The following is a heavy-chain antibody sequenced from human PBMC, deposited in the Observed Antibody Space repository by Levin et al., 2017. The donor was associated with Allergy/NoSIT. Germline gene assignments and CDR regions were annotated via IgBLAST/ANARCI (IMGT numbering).Heavy chain of an antibody. J-gene: IGHJ4*02. Sequence: ESLKISCTVSGGSISSYYWSWIRQPAGKGLEWIGRIYTSGSTNYNPSLKSRVTMSVDTSKNQFSLKLSSVTAADTAVYYCARVEKGGRDYWGQGTLVTVSS. CDR1: GGSISSYY. V-gene: IGHV4-4*07. CDR3: ARVEKGGRDY. CDR2: IYTSGST.